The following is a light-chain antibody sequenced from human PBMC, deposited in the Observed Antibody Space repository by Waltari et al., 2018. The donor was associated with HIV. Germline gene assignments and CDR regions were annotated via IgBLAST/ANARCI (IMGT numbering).Light chain of an antibody. CDR1: STGLGGYHH. V-gene: IGLV2-14*03. J-gene: IGLJ3*02. Sequence: QSALSQPASVSGSPGQSITISCAGTSTGLGGYHHVSWYQQPPGKPPKVLIYDVINRPSGISGRFSGAKAGSTASRTISGLQAADEVDYYCASYTARSIPWVFGGGTKLTVV. CDR2: DVI. CDR3: ASYTARSIPWV.